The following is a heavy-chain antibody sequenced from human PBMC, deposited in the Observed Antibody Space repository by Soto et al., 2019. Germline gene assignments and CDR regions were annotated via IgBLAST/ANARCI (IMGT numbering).Heavy chain of an antibody. CDR2: ISPSSSTI. CDR1: GFTFSGYY. J-gene: IGHJ3*02. CDR3: AGARARSAFDI. V-gene: IGHV3-48*01. Sequence: GGSLRLSCAASGFTFSGYYMNWVHQAPGKGLEWISYISPSSSTIYYADSVKGRFTISRDNAKNSLYLQMISLRAEDTAIYYCAGARARSAFDIWGQGTMVTVSS.